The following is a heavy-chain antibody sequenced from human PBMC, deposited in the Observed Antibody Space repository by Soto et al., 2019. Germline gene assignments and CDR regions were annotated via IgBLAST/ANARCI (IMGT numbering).Heavy chain of an antibody. D-gene: IGHD3-22*01. CDR2: IYYSGST. V-gene: IGHV4-39*01. J-gene: IGHJ4*02. Sequence: QLQLQESGPGLVKPSETLSLTCTVSGGSISTSSYYWGWIRQPPGKGLEWIGSIYYSGSTYSNPSLKSRVTLSVDTSKNQFSLKLSSVTAADTAVYYCARDYDSSGDYWGQGTLVTVSS. CDR1: GGSISTSSYY. CDR3: ARDYDSSGDY.